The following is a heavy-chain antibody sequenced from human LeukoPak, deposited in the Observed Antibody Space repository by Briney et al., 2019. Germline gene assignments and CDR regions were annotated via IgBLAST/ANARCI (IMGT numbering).Heavy chain of an antibody. J-gene: IGHJ4*02. Sequence: GGSLRLSCAASGFTFSSYWMHWVRQAPGTGLVWVSRINNDGSSTSYADSVKGRFTISRDNAKNTLYLQMNSLRAEDTAVYYCARVPYCSGGSCKYYFDYWGQGTLVTVSS. CDR2: INNDGSST. D-gene: IGHD2-15*01. V-gene: IGHV3-74*01. CDR3: ARVPYCSGGSCKYYFDY. CDR1: GFTFSSYW.